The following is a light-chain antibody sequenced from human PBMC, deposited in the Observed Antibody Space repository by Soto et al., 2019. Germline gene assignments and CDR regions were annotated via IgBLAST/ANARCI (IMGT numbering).Light chain of an antibody. V-gene: IGKV1-39*01. CDR2: GAS. J-gene: IGKJ3*01. Sequence: DIQMTQSPSYLSASVGGTVTITCRASQNIDNYLNWYQHAPGKAPKLLIYGASTLQSGVPSRFSGSGSGTDFTLTVTSLQPEDVATYYCQQSSSTPLTFGPGTTV. CDR3: QQSSSTPLT. CDR1: QNIDNY.